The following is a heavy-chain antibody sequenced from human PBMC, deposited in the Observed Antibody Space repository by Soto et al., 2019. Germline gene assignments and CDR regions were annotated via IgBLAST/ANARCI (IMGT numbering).Heavy chain of an antibody. Sequence: GGSLRLSCAAPGFSIRRYGKRRVRQAGAKGLEWVAVISYDGSNKHYADSVKGRFTISRDNSKNTLYLQMNSLRAEDTAVYDCANDSAPLNAGYYFDYWAQGTLVTVSS. J-gene: IGHJ4*02. CDR2: ISYDGSNK. CDR1: GFSIRRYG. CDR3: ANDSAPLNAGYYFDY. D-gene: IGHD3-10*01. V-gene: IGHV3-30*18.